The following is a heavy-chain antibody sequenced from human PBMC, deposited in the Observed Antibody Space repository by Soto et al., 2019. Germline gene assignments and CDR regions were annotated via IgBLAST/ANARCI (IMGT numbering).Heavy chain of an antibody. CDR3: ARDRGGGMDEPATQTGTFDP. D-gene: IGHD2-15*01. J-gene: IGHJ5*02. Sequence: SETLSLTCTVSGGSISSYYWSWIRQPPGKGLEWIGYIYYSGSTNYNPSLKSRVPISVDTSKNQFSLKLSAVTAADTAVYYGARDRGGGMDEPATQTGTFDPWGQGTLVTVSS. CDR1: GGSISSYY. CDR2: IYYSGST. V-gene: IGHV4-59*01.